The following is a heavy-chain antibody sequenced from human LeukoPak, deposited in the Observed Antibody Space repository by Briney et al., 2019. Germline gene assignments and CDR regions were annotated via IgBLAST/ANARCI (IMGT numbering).Heavy chain of an antibody. Sequence: PGGSLRPSCAASGFTFSSYGMHWVRQAPGKGLEWVAVIWYDGSNEYYVDSVKGRFTISRDNSKNTLYLQMNSLRAEDTAIYYCTRVGYIDEGIDYWGQGTLVTVSS. D-gene: IGHD5-24*01. CDR2: IWYDGSNE. V-gene: IGHV3-33*01. CDR1: GFTFSSYG. CDR3: TRVGYIDEGIDY. J-gene: IGHJ4*02.